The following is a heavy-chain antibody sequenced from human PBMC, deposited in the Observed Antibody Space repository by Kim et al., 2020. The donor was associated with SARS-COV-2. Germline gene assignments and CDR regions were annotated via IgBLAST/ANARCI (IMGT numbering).Heavy chain of an antibody. Sequence: GGSLRLSCAASGFTFSDYYMSWIRQAPGKGLEWVSYISSSSSYTNYADSVKGRFTISRDNAKNSLYLQMNSLRAEDTAEYYCARVGYDYVWGSYRDYYYYYGMDVWGQETTVTVSS. CDR2: ISSSSSYT. CDR3: ARVGYDYVWGSYRDYYYYYGMDV. V-gene: IGHV3-11*05. J-gene: IGHJ6*02. CDR1: GFTFSDYY. D-gene: IGHD3-16*02.